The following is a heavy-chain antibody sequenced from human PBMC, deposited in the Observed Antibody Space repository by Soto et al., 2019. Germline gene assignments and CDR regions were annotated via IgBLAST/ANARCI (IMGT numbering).Heavy chain of an antibody. CDR1: GYSFTSYW. Sequence: PGESLKISCKGSGYSFTSYWIAWVRQMPGKGLEWMGIIYPGDSDTRYSPSFQGQVSISADKSISTAYLQWSSLKASDTAMYYCARSQTVGSRINDAFNIWGQGTMVTVSS. V-gene: IGHV5-51*01. J-gene: IGHJ3*02. CDR3: ARSQTVGSRINDAFNI. D-gene: IGHD1-26*01. CDR2: IYPGDSDT.